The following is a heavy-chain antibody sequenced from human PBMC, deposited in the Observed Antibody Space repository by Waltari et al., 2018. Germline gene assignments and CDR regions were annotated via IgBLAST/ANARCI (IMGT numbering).Heavy chain of an antibody. Sequence: QVQLQQWGAGLLKPSETLSLTCAVHGASFSGYYWSWIRHSPGKGVEWIGEIKLSGSTDYNPSLKSRVTVSIDTSRNEFSLNLSSVTAADTAVYYCARFGRVVEGVIITYFDYWGQGTVVTVSS. CDR2: IKLSGST. J-gene: IGHJ4*02. CDR1: GASFSGYY. V-gene: IGHV4-34*02. D-gene: IGHD3-10*01. CDR3: ARFGRVVEGVIITYFDY.